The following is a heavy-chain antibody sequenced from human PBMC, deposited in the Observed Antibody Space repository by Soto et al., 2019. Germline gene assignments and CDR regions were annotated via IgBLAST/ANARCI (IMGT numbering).Heavy chain of an antibody. Sequence: EVQLVESGGDLVQPGGSLRLSCAASGFTFGRYGMTWVRQAPGKGLQWVANIKQDGSERHYVDSVRGRFIISRDNAENSLNLHFHILRPDDTAVHYWARISGRIITAVWRAPAPKNYYCHITDVWGKGTTVIVSS. J-gene: IGHJ6*03. D-gene: IGHD5-18*01. CDR2: IKQDGSER. V-gene: IGHV3-7*01. CDR1: GFTFGRYG. CDR3: ARISGRIITAVWRAPAPKNYYCHITDV.